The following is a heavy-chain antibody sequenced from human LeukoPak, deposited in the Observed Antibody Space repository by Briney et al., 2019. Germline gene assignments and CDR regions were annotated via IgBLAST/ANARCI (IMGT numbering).Heavy chain of an antibody. D-gene: IGHD3-22*01. Sequence: GGSLRLSCAASGFTFSSYEMNWVRQAPGKGLEWVAVISYDGSNKYYADSVKGRFTISRDNSKNTLYLQMNSLRAEDTAVYYCAKVENDSSGYYYGDIDYWGQGTLVTVSS. CDR2: ISYDGSNK. CDR1: GFTFSSYE. CDR3: AKVENDSSGYYYGDIDY. J-gene: IGHJ4*02. V-gene: IGHV3-30*04.